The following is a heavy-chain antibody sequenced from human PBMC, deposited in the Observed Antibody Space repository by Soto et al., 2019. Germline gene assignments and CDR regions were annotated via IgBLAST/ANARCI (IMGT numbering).Heavy chain of an antibody. D-gene: IGHD5-12*01. CDR1: GVTFSGSA. Sequence: EVQVVVSGGGLVQPGGSLKLSCAASGVTFSGSAMHWVRQASGKGLEWVGRIRSKANSYATAYGASVKGRFTMSRDDSKNTAYLQMNSLKTEDTAVYYCSTRGDGYNADFDYWGQVTLVTVSS. CDR3: STRGDGYNADFDY. J-gene: IGHJ4*02. CDR2: IRSKANSYAT. V-gene: IGHV3-73*01.